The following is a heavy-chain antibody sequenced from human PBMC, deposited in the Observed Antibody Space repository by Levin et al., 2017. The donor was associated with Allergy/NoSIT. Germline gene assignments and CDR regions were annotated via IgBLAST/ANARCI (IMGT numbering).Heavy chain of an antibody. CDR2: INHSGST. CDR3: ARGRLGRSGLELRRPRRESLEFDY. D-gene: IGHD1-7*01. CDR1: GGSFSGYY. Sequence: SQTLSLTCAVYGGSFSGYYWSWIRQPPGKGLEWIGEINHSGSTNYNPSLKSRVTISVDTSKNQFSLKLSSVTAADTAVYYCARGRLGRSGLELRRPRRESLEFDYWGQGTLVTVSS. V-gene: IGHV4-34*01. J-gene: IGHJ4*02.